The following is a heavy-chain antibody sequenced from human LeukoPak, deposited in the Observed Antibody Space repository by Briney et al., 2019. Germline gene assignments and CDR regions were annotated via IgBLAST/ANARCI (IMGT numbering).Heavy chain of an antibody. CDR3: ASLFGSGSYYNKPYYDGMDV. Sequence: GGSLRLSCAASGFTFSDYYMSWIRQAPGKGLEWVSYISSSGSTIYYADSVKGRFTISRDNAKNSLYLQMNSLRAEDTAVYYCASLFGSGSYYNKPYYDGMDVWGQGTTVTVSS. D-gene: IGHD3-10*01. J-gene: IGHJ6*02. CDR1: GFTFSDYY. V-gene: IGHV3-11*01. CDR2: ISSSGSTI.